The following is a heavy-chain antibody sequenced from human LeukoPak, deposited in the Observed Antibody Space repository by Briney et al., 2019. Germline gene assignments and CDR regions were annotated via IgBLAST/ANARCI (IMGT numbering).Heavy chain of an antibody. CDR1: GYTFTSYG. V-gene: IGHV1-18*01. J-gene: IGHJ6*02. Sequence: ASVKVSCKASGYTFTSYGICWVRQAPGQGLEWMGWISAYNGSTNYAQKLQGRVTMTTDTSTSTAYMELRSLRSDDTAVYYCAREGTYYDILTGYHLWLNYYYYGMDVWGQGTTVTVSS. CDR3: AREGTYYDILTGYHLWLNYYYYGMDV. CDR2: ISAYNGST. D-gene: IGHD3-9*01.